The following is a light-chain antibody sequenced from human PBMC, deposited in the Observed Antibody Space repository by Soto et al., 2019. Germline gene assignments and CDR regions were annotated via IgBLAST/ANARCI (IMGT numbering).Light chain of an antibody. Sequence: EIVLTQSPGTLSLSPGERATLSCRTSQTVSSTYLAGYQQKRGQAPRRLIYGTSNRATGIPDRFSGSGSGTDFTLTISRLEPEDFAVYHCQLYGSSPLYSFAQGTELEIK. CDR3: QLYGSSPLYS. CDR2: GTS. V-gene: IGKV3-20*01. J-gene: IGKJ2*01. CDR1: QTVSSTY.